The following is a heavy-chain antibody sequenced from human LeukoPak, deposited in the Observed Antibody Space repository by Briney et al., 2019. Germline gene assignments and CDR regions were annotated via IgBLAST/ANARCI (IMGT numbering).Heavy chain of an antibody. V-gene: IGHV3-11*04. J-gene: IGHJ6*03. CDR1: GFTFSDYY. Sequence: PGGSLRLSCAASGFTFSDYYMSWIRQAPGKGLEWVSYISSSGGTIYYADSVKGRFTISRDNAKNSLYLQMNSLRAEDTAVYYCARFLRHYYYYMDVWGKGTTVTVSS. CDR2: ISSSGGTI. CDR3: ARFLRHYYYYMDV.